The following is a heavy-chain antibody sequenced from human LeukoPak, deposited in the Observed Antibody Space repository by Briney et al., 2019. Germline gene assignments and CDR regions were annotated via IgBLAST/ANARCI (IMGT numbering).Heavy chain of an antibody. D-gene: IGHD3-10*01. CDR3: ARVRMGS. J-gene: IGHJ4*02. Sequence: GWSLRLSCAASGFTFSSYAMHWVRQAPGKGLEWVAVISYDGSNKYYADSVKGRFTISRDNSKNTLYLQMNSLRAEDTAVYYCARVRMGSWGQGTLVTVSS. CDR2: ISYDGSNK. V-gene: IGHV3-30-3*01. CDR1: GFTFSSYA.